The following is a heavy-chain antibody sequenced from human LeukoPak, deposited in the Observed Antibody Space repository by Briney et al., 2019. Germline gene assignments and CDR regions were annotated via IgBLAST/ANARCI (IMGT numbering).Heavy chain of an antibody. Sequence: GEPLKISCKVSGYSFTSYCIGWVRQMPRQGLEWMGMIYSGNSGPTYSPSFQGQVTISVDKSISTAYLQWSSLQASDTAMYYCGMSGDRVPLQDDVFDVWGQGTMVTVST. V-gene: IGHV5-51*01. D-gene: IGHD1-26*01. CDR2: IYSGNSGP. CDR1: GYSFTSYC. CDR3: GMSGDRVPLQDDVFDV. J-gene: IGHJ3*01.